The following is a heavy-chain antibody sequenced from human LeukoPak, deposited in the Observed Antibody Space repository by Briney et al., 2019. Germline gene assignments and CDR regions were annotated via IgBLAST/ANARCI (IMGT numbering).Heavy chain of an antibody. CDR1: GFTFSSYA. CDR3: ARAGGAALPGYYYYMDV. J-gene: IGHJ6*03. V-gene: IGHV3-74*01. Sequence: GRSLRLSCAASGFTFSSYAMHWVRQAPGKGLVWVSRINSDGSSTSYADSVKGRFTISRDNAKNTLYLQMNSLRAEDTAVYYCARAGGAALPGYYYYMDVWGKGTTVTVSS. D-gene: IGHD4-23*01. CDR2: INSDGSST.